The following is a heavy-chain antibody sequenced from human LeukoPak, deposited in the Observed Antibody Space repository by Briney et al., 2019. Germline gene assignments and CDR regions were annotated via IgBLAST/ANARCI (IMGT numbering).Heavy chain of an antibody. CDR3: ARDGGYYDILTGYLSPYFDY. CDR2: ISSSGSTI. D-gene: IGHD3-9*01. V-gene: IGHV3-48*03. Sequence: GGSLRLSCAASGFTFSSYEMNWVRQAPGKGLEWVSYISSSGSTIYYADSVKGRFTISRHNAKNSLYLQMNSLRAEDTAVYYCARDGGYYDILTGYLSPYFDYWGQGTLVTVSS. J-gene: IGHJ4*02. CDR1: GFTFSSYE.